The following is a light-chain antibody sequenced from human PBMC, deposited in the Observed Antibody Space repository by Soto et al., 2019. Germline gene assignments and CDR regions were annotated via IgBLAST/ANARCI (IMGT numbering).Light chain of an antibody. CDR3: QQRSNSPPT. J-gene: IGKJ2*01. CDR1: QSVSSY. Sequence: EIVLTQSPGTLSLSPGERATLSCRASQSVSSYLAWYKQKPGQQPRLLIFYASNRATGIPARFSGSGSGTDFTLTISILEPEDFAVYYCQQRSNSPPTFGQGTKLEIK. V-gene: IGKV3-11*01. CDR2: YAS.